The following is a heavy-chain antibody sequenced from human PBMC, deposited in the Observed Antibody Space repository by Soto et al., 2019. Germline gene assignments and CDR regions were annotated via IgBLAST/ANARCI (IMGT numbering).Heavy chain of an antibody. V-gene: IGHV3-30*18. Sequence: QVQLVESGGGVVQPGRSLRLSCAASGFTFSSYVMHWVRQAPGKGLEWVAVISYDGSNKYYADSVKGRFTISRDNSKNTLYLQMNSLRAEDTAVYYCAKAMNGWFFDYWGQGTLVTVSS. D-gene: IGHD6-19*01. CDR1: GFTFSSYV. CDR2: ISYDGSNK. J-gene: IGHJ4*02. CDR3: AKAMNGWFFDY.